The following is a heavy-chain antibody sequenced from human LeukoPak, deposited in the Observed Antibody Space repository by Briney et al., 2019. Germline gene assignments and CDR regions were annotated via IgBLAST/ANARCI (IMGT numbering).Heavy chain of an antibody. CDR3: ATPSSSWLSDAFDI. CDR1: GYTLTELS. D-gene: IGHD6-13*01. Sequence: ASVKVSCKVSGYTLTELSMHWVRQAPGKGLEWMGGFDPEDGETIYAQKFQGRVTMTEDTSTDTAYMELSSLRSEDTAVYYCATPSSSWLSDAFDIWGQGTMVTVSS. J-gene: IGHJ3*02. V-gene: IGHV1-24*01. CDR2: FDPEDGET.